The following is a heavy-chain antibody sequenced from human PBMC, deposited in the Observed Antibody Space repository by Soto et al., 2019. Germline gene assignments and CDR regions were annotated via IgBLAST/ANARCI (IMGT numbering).Heavy chain of an antibody. V-gene: IGHV3-33*01. Sequence: GSLRLSCAASGFTFSSYGMHWVRQAPGKGLEWVAVIWYDGSNKYYADSVKGRFTISRDNSKNTLYLQMNSLRAEDTAVYYCARDGERYCSGGSCYIWDYWGQGTLVTVSS. J-gene: IGHJ4*02. CDR3: ARDGERYCSGGSCYIWDY. CDR1: GFTFSSYG. CDR2: IWYDGSNK. D-gene: IGHD2-15*01.